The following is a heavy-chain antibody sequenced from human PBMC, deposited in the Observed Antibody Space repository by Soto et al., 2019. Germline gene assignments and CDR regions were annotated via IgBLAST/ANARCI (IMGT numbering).Heavy chain of an antibody. D-gene: IGHD3-10*01. CDR1: GYAFTNYA. CDR2: INAGDAHT. CDR3: ARKRGIEGTSFYG. V-gene: IGHV1-3*01. Sequence: GASVKVSCKAFGYAFTNYAIHWVRQAPGQRLEWMGWINAGDAHTKYSQNFQGRVTFTRDTSASTAYIELSGLRSEDTALYYCARKRGIEGTSFYGWGQGTVLPISS. J-gene: IGHJ4*01.